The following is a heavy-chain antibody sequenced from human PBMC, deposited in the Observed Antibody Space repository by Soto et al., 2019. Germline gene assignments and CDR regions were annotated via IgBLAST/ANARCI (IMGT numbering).Heavy chain of an antibody. CDR3: ARTPSSSGSYRYYFDY. Sequence: GGSLRLSCAASGFTFSDYYMSWIRQAPGKGLEWVSYISSSGSTIYYADSVKGRFTISRDNAKNSLYLQMNSLRAEDTAVYYCARTPSSSGSYRYYFDYWGQGTLVTVSS. D-gene: IGHD3-10*01. CDR1: GFTFSDYY. J-gene: IGHJ4*02. V-gene: IGHV3-11*01. CDR2: ISSSGSTI.